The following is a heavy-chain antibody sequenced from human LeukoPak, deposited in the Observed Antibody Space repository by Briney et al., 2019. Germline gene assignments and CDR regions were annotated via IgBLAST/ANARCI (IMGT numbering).Heavy chain of an antibody. CDR2: IIPIFGTA. D-gene: IGHD3-22*01. CDR3: ARSERYYYDSSGYYYTNYFDY. CDR1: GGTFSSYA. Sequence: GSSVKVSCKASGGTFSSYAISWVRQAPGQGLEWMGGIIPIFGTANYAQKLQGRVTITADESTSTAYMELSSLRSEDTAVYYCARSERYYYDSSGYYYTNYFDYWGQGTLVTVSS. J-gene: IGHJ4*02. V-gene: IGHV1-69*01.